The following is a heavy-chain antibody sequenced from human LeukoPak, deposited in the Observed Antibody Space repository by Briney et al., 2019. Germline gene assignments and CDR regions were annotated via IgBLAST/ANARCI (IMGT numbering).Heavy chain of an antibody. J-gene: IGHJ3*02. V-gene: IGHV3-74*01. Sequence: GGSLRLSCAASGFTFSSYWMHWVRQAPGKGLVWVSRINSDGTSTSYADSVKGRFTISRDNAKNTLYLQMNSLRAEDTAAYYCARDPYCTNGVCSPNRDAFDIWGQGTMVTVSS. D-gene: IGHD2-8*01. CDR3: ARDPYCTNGVCSPNRDAFDI. CDR1: GFTFSSYW. CDR2: INSDGTST.